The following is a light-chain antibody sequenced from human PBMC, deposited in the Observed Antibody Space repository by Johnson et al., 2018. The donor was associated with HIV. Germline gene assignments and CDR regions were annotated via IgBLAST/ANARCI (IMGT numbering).Light chain of an antibody. CDR2: DNN. Sequence: QSVLTQPPSVSAAPGQKVTISCSGSSSNIENNYVSWYQQLPGTAPKLLIYDNNKRPSGIPDRFSGSKSGTSATLGIPGLTTGDEADYYCGTCDSSLSTGGVFGTGTKVTVL. CDR1: SSNIENNY. CDR3: GTCDSSLSTGGV. J-gene: IGLJ1*01. V-gene: IGLV1-51*01.